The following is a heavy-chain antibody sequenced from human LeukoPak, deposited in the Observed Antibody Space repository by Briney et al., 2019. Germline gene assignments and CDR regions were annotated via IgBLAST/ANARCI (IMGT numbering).Heavy chain of an antibody. CDR2: IRYGGSNK. Sequence: GGSLRLSCAASGFTFSSYGMHWVRQAPGKGLEWVAFIRYGGSNKYYGDSVKGRFTISRDNSLYLQMNSLRSEDTAVYYCAKDSRDSSTSYFDYWGQGTLVTVSS. CDR1: GFTFSSYG. V-gene: IGHV3-30*02. D-gene: IGHD6-19*01. J-gene: IGHJ4*02. CDR3: AKDSRDSSTSYFDY.